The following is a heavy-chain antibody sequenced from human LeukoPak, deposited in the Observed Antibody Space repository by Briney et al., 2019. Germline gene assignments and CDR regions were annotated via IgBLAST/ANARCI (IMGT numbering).Heavy chain of an antibody. D-gene: IGHD6-13*01. CDR2: IYYSGRT. CDR3: ARSLYSSSWYYFDY. V-gene: IGHV4-59*01. J-gene: IGHJ4*02. CDR1: GGSISSYY. Sequence: SETLSLTCTVSGGSISSYYWSWIRQPPGKGLEWIGYIYYSGRTNYNPSLKSRVTISVDTSKNQFSLKLSSVTAADTAVYYCARSLYSSSWYYFDYWGQGTLVTVSS.